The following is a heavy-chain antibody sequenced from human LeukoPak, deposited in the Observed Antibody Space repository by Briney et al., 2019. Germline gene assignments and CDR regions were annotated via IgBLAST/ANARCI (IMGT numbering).Heavy chain of an antibody. CDR2: IYHSGST. Sequence: PSETLSLTCTVSGYSISSGYYWGWIRQPPGKGLEWIGSIYHSGSTYYNPSLKSRVTISVDTSKNQFSLKVSPVTAADTAVYYCARDSHDFWSGYYMDVWGKGTTVTVSS. CDR1: GYSISSGYY. V-gene: IGHV4-38-2*02. CDR3: ARDSHDFWSGYYMDV. J-gene: IGHJ6*03. D-gene: IGHD3-3*01.